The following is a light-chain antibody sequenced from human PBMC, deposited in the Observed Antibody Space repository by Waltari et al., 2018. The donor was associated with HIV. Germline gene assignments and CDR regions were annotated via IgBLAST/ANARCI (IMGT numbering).Light chain of an antibody. Sequence: QSVLTQQPSVSWAPGQTVTISCTGTSSNIGADSGVPWYQQSPGRGPRLLIDGENTRLSWVPCRSTSAKAGTPASLTSSGFQAGGEAHCYRQSSDDSLGAPWAFGGGT. CDR1: SSNIGADSG. V-gene: IGLV1-40*01. CDR2: GEN. CDR3: QSSDDSLGAPWA. J-gene: IGLJ3*02.